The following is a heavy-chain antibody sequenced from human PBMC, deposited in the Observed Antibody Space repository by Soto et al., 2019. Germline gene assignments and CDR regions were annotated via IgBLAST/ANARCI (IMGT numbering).Heavy chain of an antibody. CDR3: ARDFGPIAADGTGYFDY. CDR2: TYHSGST. Sequence: QVQLQESGPGLVKPSWTLSLTCAVSSGFISSKNWLSGVRQPPGKGRACIGETYHSGSTNYNPSLKSRVTISVVKSMNQFSQKLSSVTAAETAVYYCARDFGPIAADGTGYFDYWGQGTLGTVSS. J-gene: IGHJ4*02. CDR1: SGFISSKNW. V-gene: IGHV4-4*02. D-gene: IGHD6-13*01.